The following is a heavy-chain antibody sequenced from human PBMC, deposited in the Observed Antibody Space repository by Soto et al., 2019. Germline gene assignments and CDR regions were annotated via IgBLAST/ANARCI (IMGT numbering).Heavy chain of an antibody. CDR3: ARDFAYFDS. D-gene: IGHD3-3*01. CDR2: VYHTGRT. J-gene: IGHJ4*02. CDR1: GGSFTSGSYS. Sequence: QVQLQESGPGLVKPSETLSLTCTVSGGSFTSGSYSWSWIRQPPGKGLEWIGYVYHTGRTSYNPSLNSPVSISMDTSKNQFSVNLDSVTAADTAVYFCARDFAYFDSWGQGTLVTVSS. V-gene: IGHV4-61*01.